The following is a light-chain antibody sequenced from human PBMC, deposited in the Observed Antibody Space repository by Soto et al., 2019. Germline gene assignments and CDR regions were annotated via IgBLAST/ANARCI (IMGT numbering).Light chain of an antibody. V-gene: IGKV3-15*01. J-gene: IGKJ4*01. CDR2: GAS. CDR3: QQYKNWPLT. Sequence: EIVMTQAPATLSVSPGERATLSCRASQSVSSNLAWYQQKPGQTPRLLIYGASTRATGIPAMFSGSGAGKAFTLTISNLQSEDFAVYYCQQYKNWPLTFGGGTKVEIK. CDR1: QSVSSN.